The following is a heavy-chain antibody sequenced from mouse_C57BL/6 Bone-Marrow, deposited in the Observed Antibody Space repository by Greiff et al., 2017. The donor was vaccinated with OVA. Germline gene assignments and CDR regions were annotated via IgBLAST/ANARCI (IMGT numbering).Heavy chain of an antibody. V-gene: IGHV1-26*01. CDR2: INPNNGGT. D-gene: IGHD2-3*01. CDR3: ARSVTRGF. Sequence: VQLQQSGPELVKPGASVKISCKASGYTFTDYYMNWVKQSHGKSLEWIGDINPNNGGTSYNQKFKGKATLTVDKSSSTAYMELRSLTSEDSAVYYCARSVTRGFWGQGTLVTVSA. J-gene: IGHJ3*01. CDR1: GYTFTDYY.